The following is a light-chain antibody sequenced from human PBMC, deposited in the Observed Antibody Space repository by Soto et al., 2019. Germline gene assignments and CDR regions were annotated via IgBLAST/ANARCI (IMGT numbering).Light chain of an antibody. J-gene: IGLJ1*01. CDR3: SSYTSSSTPLV. V-gene: IGLV2-14*01. Sequence: QSALTQPSSVSGSPGQSITISCTGTSSDVGGYNYVSWYQQHPGKAPKLMIYDVSNRPSGVSNRVSGSKSGNTASLTISGLQAEDEADYYCSSYTSSSTPLVFGTGTKVTVL. CDR2: DVS. CDR1: SSDVGGYNY.